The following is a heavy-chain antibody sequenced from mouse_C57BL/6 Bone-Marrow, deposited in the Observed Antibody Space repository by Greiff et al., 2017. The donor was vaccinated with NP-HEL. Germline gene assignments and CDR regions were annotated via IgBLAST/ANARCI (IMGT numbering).Heavy chain of an antibody. CDR3: ARDYDYGGFAY. D-gene: IGHD2-4*01. V-gene: IGHV1-64*01. J-gene: IGHJ3*01. CDR2: IHPNSGST. Sequence: QVQLQQPGAELVKPGASVKLSCKASGYTFTSYWMHWVKQRPGQGLEWIGMIHPNSGSTNYNEKFKSKATLTVDKSSSTAYMQLSSLTSEDSAVYYGARDYDYGGFAYWGQGTLVTVSA. CDR1: GYTFTSYW.